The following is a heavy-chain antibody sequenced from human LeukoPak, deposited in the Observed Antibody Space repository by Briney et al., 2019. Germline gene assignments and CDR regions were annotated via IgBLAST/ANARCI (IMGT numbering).Heavy chain of an antibody. CDR1: GFTFSGSA. CDR3: TRLDIAVAGH. Sequence: LGGSLRLSCAASGFTFSGSAMHWVRQAAGKGLEWVGRIRSKANSYATAYAASVKGRFTISRDDSKNTAYLQMNSLKTEDTAVYYCTRLDIAVAGHWGQGTLVTVSS. V-gene: IGHV3-73*01. D-gene: IGHD6-19*01. CDR2: IRSKANSYAT. J-gene: IGHJ4*02.